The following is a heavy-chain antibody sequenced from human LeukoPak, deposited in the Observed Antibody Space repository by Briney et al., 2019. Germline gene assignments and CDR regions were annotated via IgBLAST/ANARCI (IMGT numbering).Heavy chain of an antibody. D-gene: IGHD5-18*01. CDR3: AREIRGYSYQYGMDV. CDR1: GFTVSSNY. J-gene: IGHJ6*02. Sequence: GGSLRLSCAASGFTVSSNYMSWVRQAPGKGLEWVSVIYSGGSTYYADSVKGRFTISRDNSKNTLYLQMNSLRAEDTAVYYCAREIRGYSYQYGMDVWGQGTTVTVSS. V-gene: IGHV3-53*01. CDR2: IYSGGST.